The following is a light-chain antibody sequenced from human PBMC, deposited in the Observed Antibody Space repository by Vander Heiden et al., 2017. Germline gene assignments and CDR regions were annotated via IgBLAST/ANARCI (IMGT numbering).Light chain of an antibody. CDR3: QTWGTGTHVV. Sequence: QLVLTQSPSASSSLGASVKLTCTLSSGHSSYAIAWHQQQPEKGPRYLMKLNSDGSHSKGDGIPDRFSGSSSGDERYLTISSLQSEDEADYYCQTWGTGTHVVFGGGTKLTVL. CDR1: SGHSSYA. CDR2: LNSDGSH. V-gene: IGLV4-69*01. J-gene: IGLJ2*01.